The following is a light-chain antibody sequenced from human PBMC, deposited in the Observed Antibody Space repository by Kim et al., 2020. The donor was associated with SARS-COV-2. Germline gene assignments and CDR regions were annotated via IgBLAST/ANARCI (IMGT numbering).Light chain of an antibody. CDR2: DAS. CDR1: QDISSG. V-gene: IGKV1-13*02. J-gene: IGKJ4*01. Sequence: YASVGDRVTITCRASQDISSGVAWYQQKPGKPPKRLMFDASRLESGVPSRFSGSGSGTDFTLTISSLQPEDFATYYCQQFHHPLTFGGGTKVDIK. CDR3: QQFHHPLT.